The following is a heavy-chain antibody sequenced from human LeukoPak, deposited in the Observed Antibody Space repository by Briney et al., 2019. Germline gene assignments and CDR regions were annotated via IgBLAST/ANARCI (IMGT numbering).Heavy chain of an antibody. CDR2: ISYSGST. V-gene: IGHV4-59*01. J-gene: IGHJ4*02. CDR3: ARGGTYALV. CDR1: GGSIRTYF. D-gene: IGHD3-16*01. Sequence: SETLSLTCTVSGGSIRTYFWSWIRQPPGKGLEWIGYISYSGSTNYNPSLKSRVTISVDTSKNQFSLKLNSMTAADTAVYYCARGGTYALVWGQGTLATVSS.